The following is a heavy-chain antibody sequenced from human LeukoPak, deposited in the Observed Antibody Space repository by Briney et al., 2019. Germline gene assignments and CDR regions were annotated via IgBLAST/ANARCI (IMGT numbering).Heavy chain of an antibody. V-gene: IGHV6-1*01. J-gene: IGHJ4*02. Sequence: SQTLSLTCAISGDTVSSNTAAYNWLTLSPSRGLEWLGRTYYRSTWLNDYAPSVRGRITVSPDTSKNQFSLQLNSVTPEDTAVYYCARDRLGMGYWGQGTPVTVSS. D-gene: IGHD7-27*01. CDR2: TYYRSTWLN. CDR1: GDTVSSNTAA. CDR3: ARDRLGMGY.